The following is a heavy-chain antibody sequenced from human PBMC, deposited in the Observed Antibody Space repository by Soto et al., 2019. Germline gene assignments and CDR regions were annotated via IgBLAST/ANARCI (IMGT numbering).Heavy chain of an antibody. J-gene: IGHJ6*02. D-gene: IGHD3-9*01. V-gene: IGHV5-51*01. CDR1: GYSFTSYW. CDR3: ARHGRWLVMTHHYGLDK. Sequence: GESLKISCKGSGYSFTSYWIGWVRQMPGKGLEWMGIIYPGDSDTRYSPSFQGQVTISADKSISTAYLQWSSLKASDTAMYYCARHGRWLVMTHHYGLDKWGQGTSVTVSS. CDR2: IYPGDSDT.